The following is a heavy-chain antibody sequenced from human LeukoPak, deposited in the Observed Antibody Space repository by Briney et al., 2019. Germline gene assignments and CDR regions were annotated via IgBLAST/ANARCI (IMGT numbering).Heavy chain of an antibody. Sequence: SETLSLTCTVSGGSISSYYWSWIRQPPGKGLEWIGYIYSSGSTNYNPSLKSRVTISVDPSKNQFPLKLSSVTAADTAVYYCARRTYSSSWYFDYWGQGTLVTVSS. V-gene: IGHV4-59*08. CDR3: ARRTYSSSWYFDY. CDR2: IYSSGST. J-gene: IGHJ4*02. D-gene: IGHD6-13*01. CDR1: GGSISSYY.